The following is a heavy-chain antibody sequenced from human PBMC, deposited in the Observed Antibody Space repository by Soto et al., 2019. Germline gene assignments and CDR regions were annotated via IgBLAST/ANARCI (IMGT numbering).Heavy chain of an antibody. Sequence: SVKVSCKASGGTFSSYTISWVRQAPGQGLEWMGRIIPILGIANYAQKFQGRVTITADKSTSTAYMELSSLRSEDTAVYYCARVMQWLVRLYYYYGMDVWGQGTTVTVSS. CDR3: ARVMQWLVRLYYYYGMDV. CDR2: IIPILGIA. J-gene: IGHJ6*02. D-gene: IGHD6-19*01. V-gene: IGHV1-69*02. CDR1: GGTFSSYT.